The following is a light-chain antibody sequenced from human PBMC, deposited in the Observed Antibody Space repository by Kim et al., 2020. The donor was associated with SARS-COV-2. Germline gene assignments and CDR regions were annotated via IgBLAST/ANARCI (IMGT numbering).Light chain of an antibody. CDR3: QAWDSSTWV. V-gene: IGLV3-1*01. CDR2: QDS. J-gene: IGLJ3*02. Sequence: VSPGQTASITCSGDKLGDKYACWYQQKPGQAPVLVIYQDSKRPSGIPERFSGSNSGNKATLTISGTQAMDEADYYCQAWDSSTWVFGGGTQLTVL. CDR1: KLGDKY.